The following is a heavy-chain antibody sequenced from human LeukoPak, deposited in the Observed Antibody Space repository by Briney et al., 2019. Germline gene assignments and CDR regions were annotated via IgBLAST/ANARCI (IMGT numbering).Heavy chain of an antibody. V-gene: IGHV3-74*01. CDR2: INGDGSST. Sequence: GGSLRLSCAVSGFTFSSYWMHWVRQAPGKGLVWVARINGDGSSTRYADSVKGRFTISRDNAKNTLFLQMNSLRAEDTAVYFCARELVVRAGDYFDNWGQATLVTVSS. D-gene: IGHD2-2*01. CDR3: ARELVVRAGDYFDN. CDR1: GFTFSSYW. J-gene: IGHJ4*02.